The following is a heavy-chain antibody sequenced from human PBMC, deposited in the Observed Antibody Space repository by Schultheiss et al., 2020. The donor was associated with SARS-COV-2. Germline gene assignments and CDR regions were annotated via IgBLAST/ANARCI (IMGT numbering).Heavy chain of an antibody. CDR1: GYSISSGYY. CDR3: ARSLGKVPAAMNDY. V-gene: IGHV4-38-2*01. D-gene: IGHD2-2*01. Sequence: SETLSLTCAVSGYSISSGYYWGWIRQPPGKGLEWIGSIYHSGSTNYNPSLRSRVTMSVDKSKNQFSLKLTSVTAADTALYYCARSLGKVPAAMNDYWGQGTLVTVSS. J-gene: IGHJ4*02. CDR2: IYHSGST.